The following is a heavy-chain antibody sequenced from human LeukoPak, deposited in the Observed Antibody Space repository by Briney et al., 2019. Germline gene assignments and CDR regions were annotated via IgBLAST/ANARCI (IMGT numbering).Heavy chain of an antibody. Sequence: PSETLSLTCAVYVGSFSGYYWSWIRQPPGKGLEWIGEINHSGSTNYNPSLKSRVTISVDTSKSQFSLKLSSVTAADTAVYYCARTLKGVAGTRSGVFDYWGQGTLVTVSS. CDR1: VGSFSGYY. J-gene: IGHJ4*02. CDR2: INHSGST. CDR3: ARTLKGVAGTRSGVFDY. V-gene: IGHV4-34*01. D-gene: IGHD6-19*01.